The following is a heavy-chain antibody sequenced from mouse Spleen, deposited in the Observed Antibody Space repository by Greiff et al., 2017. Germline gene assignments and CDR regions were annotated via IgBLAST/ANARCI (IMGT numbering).Heavy chain of an antibody. CDR1: GYTFTSYW. J-gene: IGHJ2*01. CDR3: ARSSGDYPYYFDY. Sequence: QVQLQQPGAELVKPGASVKLSCKASGYTFTSYWMQWVKQRPGQGLEWIGEIDPSDSYTNYNQKFKGKATLTVDTSSSTAYMQLSSLTSEDSAVYYCARSSGDYPYYFDYWGQGTTLTVSS. V-gene: IGHV1-50*01. D-gene: IGHD2-13*01. CDR2: IDPSDSYT.